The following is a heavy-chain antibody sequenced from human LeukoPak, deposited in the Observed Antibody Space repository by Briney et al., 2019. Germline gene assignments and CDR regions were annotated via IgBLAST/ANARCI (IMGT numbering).Heavy chain of an antibody. J-gene: IGHJ4*02. Sequence: ASVKVSCKASGYSFTGYYIHWVRQAPGQGLEWMGWINPNSGATNYAQRFQDRVTMTRDTSINTAYMELNRLRSDDTAMYYCARDQNYYDATSYYGIDYWGQGTLVTVSP. CDR2: INPNSGAT. CDR1: GYSFTGYY. V-gene: IGHV1-2*02. D-gene: IGHD3-22*01. CDR3: ARDQNYYDATSYYGIDY.